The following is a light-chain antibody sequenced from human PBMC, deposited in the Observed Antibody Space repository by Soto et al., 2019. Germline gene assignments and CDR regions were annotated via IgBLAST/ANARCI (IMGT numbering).Light chain of an antibody. CDR3: CSYAGSSTLV. J-gene: IGLJ2*01. CDR2: EGS. CDR1: SSDVGSYNL. Sequence: QSVLTQPASVSGSPGQSITIACTGTSSDVGSYNLVSWYQQRPGKAPKLMIYEGSKRPSGVANRFSGSKSGHTASLTISGLQAEDEADYYCCSYAGSSTLVFGGGTKLTVL. V-gene: IGLV2-23*01.